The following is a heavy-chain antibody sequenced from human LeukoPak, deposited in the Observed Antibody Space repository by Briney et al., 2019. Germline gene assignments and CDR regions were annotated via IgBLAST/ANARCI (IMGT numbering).Heavy chain of an antibody. D-gene: IGHD6-19*01. CDR2: ISAYNGNT. J-gene: IGHJ4*02. V-gene: IGHV1-18*01. CDR1: GYTFTSYG. Sequence: GASVKVSCXASGYTFTSYGISWVRQAPGQGLGWMGWISAYNGNTNYAQKVQGRVTMTTDTSTSTAYMELRSLRSDDTAVYYCARVGIAVAGISYFDYWGQGTLVTVSS. CDR3: ARVGIAVAGISYFDY.